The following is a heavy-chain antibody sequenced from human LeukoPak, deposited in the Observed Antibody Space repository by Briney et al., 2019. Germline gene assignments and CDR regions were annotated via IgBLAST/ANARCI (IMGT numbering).Heavy chain of an antibody. Sequence: PGGSLRLSCATSGFTFSSYAMHWVRQAPGKGLEWVAVISYDGSNKYYADSVKGRFTISRDNSKNTLYLQMNSLRAEDTAVYYCAREGDSYGYSYYFDYWGQGTLVTVSS. J-gene: IGHJ4*02. V-gene: IGHV3-30-3*01. CDR1: GFTFSSYA. CDR3: AREGDSYGYSYYFDY. D-gene: IGHD5-18*01. CDR2: ISYDGSNK.